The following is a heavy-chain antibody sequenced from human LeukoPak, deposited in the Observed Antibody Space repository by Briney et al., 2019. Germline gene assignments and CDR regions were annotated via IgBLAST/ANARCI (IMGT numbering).Heavy chain of an antibody. J-gene: IGHJ6*03. CDR1: GFTFGDYH. V-gene: IGHV3-49*04. CDR3: TRGPPRYYYYMDV. CDR2: VRSKDYGGTI. Sequence: PGGSLRLSCTASGFTFGDYHMSWVRQAPGKGLEWVSLVRSKDYGGTIEYAASVKGRFTISRDDSKGIAYLQMNSLKSEDTAVYYCTRGPPRYYYYMDVWGKGTTVTVSS.